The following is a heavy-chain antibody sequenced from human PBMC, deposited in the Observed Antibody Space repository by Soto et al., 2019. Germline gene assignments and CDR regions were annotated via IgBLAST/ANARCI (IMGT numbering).Heavy chain of an antibody. CDR3: ARGIPGSH. CDR2: ISSSSTYI. D-gene: IGHD2-21*01. Sequence: LGLSCAASGFTFSDSGMNWVRQAPGKGLEWVSSISSSSTYIYYADSVKGRFTISRDNAKNSLYLQMNSLRAEDTAVYYCARGIPGSHWGQGTLVTVSS. J-gene: IGHJ4*02. CDR1: GFTFSDSG. V-gene: IGHV3-21*01.